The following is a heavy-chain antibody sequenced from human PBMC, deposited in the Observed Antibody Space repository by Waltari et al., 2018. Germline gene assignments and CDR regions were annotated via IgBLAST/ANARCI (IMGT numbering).Heavy chain of an antibody. CDR3: ARVKDEFGDYGFDY. J-gene: IGHJ5*01. Sequence: QPPGKGLEWVGYTHTSGRTAYNPSLQSRVTIFGDTSTNQLSLNLRSVTAADTATYFCARVKDEFGDYGFDYWGQGTLVTVSS. D-gene: IGHD4-17*01. V-gene: IGHV4-4*08. CDR2: THTSGRT.